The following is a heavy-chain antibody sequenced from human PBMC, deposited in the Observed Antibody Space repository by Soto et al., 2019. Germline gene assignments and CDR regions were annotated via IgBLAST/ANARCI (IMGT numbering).Heavy chain of an antibody. CDR2: INIYSGEA. J-gene: IGHJ4*02. V-gene: IGHV1-18*01. Sequence: QVRLEQSGPEVKKTGASVKVSCKASGYTFTSYGISWVRQAHGQGLEWMGWINIYSGEANYAQSFQDRVTMTRHTSTNTVYMEMRTLRSEDTAVYYCVRALYSYDNSGLTYWGQGSLVSVSS. D-gene: IGHD3-22*01. CDR3: VRALYSYDNSGLTY. CDR1: GYTFTSYG.